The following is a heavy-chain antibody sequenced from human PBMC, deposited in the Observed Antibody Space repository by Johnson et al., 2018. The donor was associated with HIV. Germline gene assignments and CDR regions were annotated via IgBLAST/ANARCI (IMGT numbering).Heavy chain of an antibody. CDR1: GFSFSTYW. CDR2: INSDGSST. J-gene: IGHJ3*02. CDR3: ASPSSRDFDWSRGAFDI. D-gene: IGHD3-9*01. Sequence: VQLVESGGGVLRPGGSLRLSCAASGFSFSTYWIHWVRQGPGKGLVWVSRINSDGSSTSYADFVKGRFTISRDSSKNTLYLQLNSLRPEDTAVYYCASPSSRDFDWSRGAFDIWGQGTMVTVSS. V-gene: IGHV3-74*02.